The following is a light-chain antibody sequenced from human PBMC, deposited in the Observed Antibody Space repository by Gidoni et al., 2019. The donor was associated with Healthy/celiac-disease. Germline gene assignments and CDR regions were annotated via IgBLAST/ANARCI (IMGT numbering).Light chain of an antibody. J-gene: IGKJ2*01. CDR2: AAS. CDR3: QQSYSTPPGYT. Sequence: DIQLTQSPSSLSASVGDRVTITCRASQSISSYLNWYQQKPGKDPKLLIYAASSLQSGVPSRFSGSGSGTDFTLTISSLQPEDFATYYCQQSYSTPPGYTFGQXTKLEIK. V-gene: IGKV1-39*01. CDR1: QSISSY.